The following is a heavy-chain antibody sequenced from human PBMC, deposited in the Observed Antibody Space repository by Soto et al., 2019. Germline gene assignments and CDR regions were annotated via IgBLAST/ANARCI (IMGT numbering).Heavy chain of an antibody. V-gene: IGHV1-8*01. Sequence: ASVKVSCKASGYTFTNYYINWVLQATGQGLEWMGWMNPNSGNTGYAQKFQGRVTMTRNTSMSTASMELSSLRSEDTAVYYCARGPMSCTSSSCPYFFDYWAQGTLVTVSS. D-gene: IGHD2-2*01. CDR3: ARGPMSCTSSSCPYFFDY. J-gene: IGHJ4*02. CDR1: GYTFTNYY. CDR2: MNPNSGNT.